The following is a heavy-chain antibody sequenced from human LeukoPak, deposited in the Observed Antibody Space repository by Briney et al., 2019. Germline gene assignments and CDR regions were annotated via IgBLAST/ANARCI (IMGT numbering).Heavy chain of an antibody. V-gene: IGHV3-21*01. J-gene: IGHJ4*02. CDR3: AKEDDQETLCFDY. D-gene: IGHD3-16*01. CDR2: ISGSSSNI. Sequence: GGSLRLSCAASGFTFSSYNMNWVRQAPGKGLEWVSSISGSSSNIYYADSVKGRFTISRDNSKNTLYLQMNSLRAEDTAVYYCAKEDDQETLCFDYWGQGTLVTVSS. CDR1: GFTFSSYN.